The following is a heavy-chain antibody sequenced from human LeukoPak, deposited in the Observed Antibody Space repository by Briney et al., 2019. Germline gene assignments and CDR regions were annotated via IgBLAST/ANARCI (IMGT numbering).Heavy chain of an antibody. Sequence: PETLSLTCTVSGGSISSYYWCWIRQPPGKGLEWIGYISYSGSTDYNPSFKSRVTISLDTSKNQFALRLSSVTAADTAVYYCARDLWFGEYNWFDPWGQGTLVTVSS. CDR1: GGSISSYY. V-gene: IGHV4-59*01. CDR3: ARDLWFGEYNWFDP. D-gene: IGHD3-10*01. CDR2: ISYSGST. J-gene: IGHJ5*02.